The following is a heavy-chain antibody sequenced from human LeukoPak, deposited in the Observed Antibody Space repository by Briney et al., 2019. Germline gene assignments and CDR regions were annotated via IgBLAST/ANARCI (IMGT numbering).Heavy chain of an antibody. Sequence: GRSLRLSCAASGFTFSSYGMHWVRQAPGKGLEWVAVIWHDGSNKYYADSVKGRFTISRDNSKNTVYLQMNSLRAEDTAVYYCARGLGAAHFDYWGQGTLVTVSS. D-gene: IGHD1-26*01. CDR3: ARGLGAAHFDY. V-gene: IGHV3-33*01. CDR2: IWHDGSNK. J-gene: IGHJ4*02. CDR1: GFTFSSYG.